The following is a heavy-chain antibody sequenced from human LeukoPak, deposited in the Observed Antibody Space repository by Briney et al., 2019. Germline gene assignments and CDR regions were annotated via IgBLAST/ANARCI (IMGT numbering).Heavy chain of an antibody. CDR3: ARGVSGRYDFWSGCTYNWFDP. CDR2: ISAYNGNT. Sequence: ASVKVSCKASGYTFTSYGISWVRQAPGQGLEWMGWISAYNGNTNYAQKLQGRVTMTTDTSTSTAYMELRCLRSDDTAVYYCARGVSGRYDFWSGCTYNWFDPWGQGTLVTVSS. V-gene: IGHV1-18*01. J-gene: IGHJ5*02. CDR1: GYTFTSYG. D-gene: IGHD3-3*01.